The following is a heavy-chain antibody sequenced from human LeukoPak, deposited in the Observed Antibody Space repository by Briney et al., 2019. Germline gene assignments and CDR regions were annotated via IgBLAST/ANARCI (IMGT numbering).Heavy chain of an antibody. V-gene: IGHV5-51*01. CDR1: GYSFTSYW. CDR2: IYPGDSET. J-gene: IGHJ3*02. D-gene: IGHD6-6*01. CDR3: ARYSTSGLYAFDI. Sequence: GESLKISCKGSGYSFTSYWIGWVRQMAGKGLEWMAIIYPGDSETRYSPSFQGQVTISADKSISTAYLQWSTLKASDTAMYYCARYSTSGLYAFDIWGPGTMVTVSS.